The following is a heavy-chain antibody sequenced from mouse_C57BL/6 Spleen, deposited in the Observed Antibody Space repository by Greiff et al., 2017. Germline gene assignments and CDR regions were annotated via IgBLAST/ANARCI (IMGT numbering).Heavy chain of an antibody. D-gene: IGHD3-2*02. Sequence: QVQLQQPGAELVRPGSSVKLSCKASGYTFTSYWMDWVKQRPGQGLEWIGNIYPSDSETHYNQKFKDKATLTVDKSSSTAYMQLSSLTSEDSAVYYCARSGAQAPFDYWGQGTTLTVSS. V-gene: IGHV1-61*01. J-gene: IGHJ2*01. CDR3: ARSGAQAPFDY. CDR2: IYPSDSET. CDR1: GYTFTSYW.